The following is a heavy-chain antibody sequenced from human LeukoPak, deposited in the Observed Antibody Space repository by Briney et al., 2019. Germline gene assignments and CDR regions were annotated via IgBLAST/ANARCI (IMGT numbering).Heavy chain of an antibody. Sequence: LRLSXAASGLTFSSYALSWVRQAPGKGLDWVSSISVDSITYYLDSVKGRFTISRDNSKSTLYLQMNSLRAEDTALYYCAKCNLNNCREGFDIWGQX. CDR3: AKCNLNNCREGFDI. CDR1: GLTFSSYA. V-gene: IGHV3-23*01. CDR2: ISVDSIT. J-gene: IGHJ3*02. D-gene: IGHD1-1*01.